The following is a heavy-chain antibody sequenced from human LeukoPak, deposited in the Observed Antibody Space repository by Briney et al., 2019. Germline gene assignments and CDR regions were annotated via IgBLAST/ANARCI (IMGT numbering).Heavy chain of an antibody. Sequence: GESLKISCKGSGFSFTSYWIGWARQMPGKGLEWMGIIYPGDSDTRYSPSFQGQVTISADKSITTAYLQWSSLKASDTAMYYCARRYCSGSSCYSGFDYWGQGTPVTVSS. D-gene: IGHD2-15*01. CDR1: GFSFTSYW. V-gene: IGHV5-51*01. CDR3: ARRYCSGSSCYSGFDY. J-gene: IGHJ4*02. CDR2: IYPGDSDT.